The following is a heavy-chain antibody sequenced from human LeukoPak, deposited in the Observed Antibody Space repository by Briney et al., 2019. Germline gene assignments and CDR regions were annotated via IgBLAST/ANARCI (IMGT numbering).Heavy chain of an antibody. D-gene: IGHD2-15*01. CDR3: ARDFVVEGY. V-gene: IGHV3-21*01. J-gene: IGHJ4*02. CDR2: ISTSSNYI. Sequence: GGSLRLSCAASGFTFSSYSMNWVRQAPGKGLEWVSSISTSSNYIYYADSLKGRFTISRDNAKNSLYLQMNSLRAEDTAVYYCARDFVVEGYWGQGTLVTVSS. CDR1: GFTFSSYS.